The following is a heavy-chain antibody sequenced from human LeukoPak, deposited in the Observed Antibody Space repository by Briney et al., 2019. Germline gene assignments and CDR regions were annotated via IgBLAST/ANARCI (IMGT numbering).Heavy chain of an antibody. CDR1: GGSINTYY. CDR3: ARDRPYFDY. J-gene: IGHJ4*02. V-gene: IGHV4-4*07. CDR2: IYTSGTT. Sequence: NPSETLSLTCTVSGGSINTYYWSWIRQPAGKGLEWIGRIYTSGTTNYNPSLKSRVTTSVDTSKNQFSLKLSSVTAADTAVYFCARDRPYFDYWGQGTLVTVSS.